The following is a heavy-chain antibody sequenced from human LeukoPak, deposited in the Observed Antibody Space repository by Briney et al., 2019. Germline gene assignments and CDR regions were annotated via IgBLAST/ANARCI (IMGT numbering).Heavy chain of an antibody. CDR3: ARSAEWLRNAFDI. CDR2: MHNSGSS. V-gene: IGHV4-59*01. D-gene: IGHD5-12*01. Sequence: SETLSLTCSVSGAATSHFYWNWIRQPPGKGLEWIGYMHNSGSSKHSPSLKSRVTISIDTSKNQFSLQLTSVTAADTAIYYCARSAEWLRNAFDIWGQGTMVSVSS. J-gene: IGHJ3*02. CDR1: GAATSHFY.